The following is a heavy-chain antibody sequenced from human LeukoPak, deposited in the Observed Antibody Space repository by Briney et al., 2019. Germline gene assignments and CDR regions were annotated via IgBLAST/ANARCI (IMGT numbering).Heavy chain of an antibody. V-gene: IGHV4-59*01. J-gene: IGHJ5*02. D-gene: IGHD2-2*01. Sequence: SETLSLTCTVSGGSISSYYWNWIRQPPGKGLEWIGYMHYSGDTGYNPSLKSRVIISVDTSKNQFSLKLTSVTAAGTAVYYCARRIDQTGSPPAYNWLDHWGQGTLVTVSS. CDR3: ARRIDQTGSPPAYNWLDH. CDR1: GGSISSYY. CDR2: MHYSGDT.